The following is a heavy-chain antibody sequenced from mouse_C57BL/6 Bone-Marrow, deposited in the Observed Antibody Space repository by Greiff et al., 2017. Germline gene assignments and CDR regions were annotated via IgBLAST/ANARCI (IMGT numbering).Heavy chain of an antibody. CDR2: IRNKANGYTT. V-gene: IGHV7-3*01. CDR3: ARSISRYFDV. Sequence: EVQLVESGGGLVQPGGSLSLSCAASGFTFTDYYMSWVRQPPGKALEWLGFIRNKANGYTTEYSASVKGRFTISRDNSQSILYLQMNSRRAEDSATYYCARSISRYFDVWGKGTTVTVSS. CDR1: GFTFTDYY. J-gene: IGHJ1*03.